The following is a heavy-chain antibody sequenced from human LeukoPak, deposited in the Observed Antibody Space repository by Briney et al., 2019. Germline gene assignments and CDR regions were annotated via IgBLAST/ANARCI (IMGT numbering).Heavy chain of an antibody. D-gene: IGHD6-19*01. Sequence: PSETLSLTCTVSGDSMSTYYWSWIRQPARKGLEWIGRMYTSGSTNYNPPLKSRVTMSLDLSKNQFSLKLSSVTAAGTAVYYCARAETGYSSGWYRGFDYWGQGTLVTVSS. V-gene: IGHV4-4*07. CDR1: GDSMSTYY. CDR3: ARAETGYSSGWYRGFDY. CDR2: MYTSGST. J-gene: IGHJ4*02.